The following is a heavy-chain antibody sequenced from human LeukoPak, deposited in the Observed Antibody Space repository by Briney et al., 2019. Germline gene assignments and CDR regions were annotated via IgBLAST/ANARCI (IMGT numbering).Heavy chain of an antibody. D-gene: IGHD3-10*01. CDR1: GFTFSSYA. J-gene: IGHJ3*02. CDR3: AKVGLLLWFGDDAFDI. Sequence: GGSLRLSCAASGFTFSSYAMSWVRQAPGKGLEWVSAISGSGGSTYYADSVKGRFTISRDNSKNTLYLQMNSLRAEDTAVYYCAKVGLLLWFGDDAFDIWGQGTMVTVSS. CDR2: ISGSGGST. V-gene: IGHV3-23*01.